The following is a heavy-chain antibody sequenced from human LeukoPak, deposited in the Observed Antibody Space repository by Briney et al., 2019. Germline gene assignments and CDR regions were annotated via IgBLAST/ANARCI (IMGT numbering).Heavy chain of an antibody. CDR2: ISPYKGNT. D-gene: IGHD3-10*01. J-gene: IGHJ5*02. CDR3: AIEYYGSGTLNFDP. Sequence: ASVRVSCKASGYNFNTYSISWVRQAPGQGLEWMGWISPYKGNTNYAQKFHGRVTMTTDPSTNTAYMDLRSLRPDDTAVYYCAIEYYGSGTLNFDPWGQGTLVTVSS. CDR1: GYNFNTYS. V-gene: IGHV1-18*04.